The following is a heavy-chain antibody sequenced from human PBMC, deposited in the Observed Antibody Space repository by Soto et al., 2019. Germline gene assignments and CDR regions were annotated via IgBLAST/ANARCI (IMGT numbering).Heavy chain of an antibody. V-gene: IGHV3-11*03. CDR1: GFEFSDFH. CDR2: ISSSLGHT. CDR3: AANWNFGLNF. J-gene: IGHJ4*02. Sequence: GGSLRLSCGASGFEFSDFHISWVRQAPGKGLEWISYISSSLGHTDYAESVKGRFTISRDNAKSSVFLEMSDLRSDDTAVYYCAANWNFGLNFWGQGTLVTVSS. D-gene: IGHD1-1*01.